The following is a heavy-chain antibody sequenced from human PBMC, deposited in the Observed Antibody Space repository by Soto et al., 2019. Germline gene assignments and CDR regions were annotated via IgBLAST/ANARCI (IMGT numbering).Heavy chain of an antibody. CDR3: AARIAAAGTPVPEANPDY. V-gene: IGHV3-9*01. CDR1: GFTFDDYA. J-gene: IGHJ4*02. CDR2: ISWNSGSI. D-gene: IGHD6-13*01. Sequence: GGSLRLSCAASGFTFDDYAMHWVRQAPGKGLEWVSGISWNSGSIGYADSVKGRFTISRDNAKNSLYLQMNSLRAEDTALYYCAARIAAAGTPVPEANPDYWGQGTLVTVSS.